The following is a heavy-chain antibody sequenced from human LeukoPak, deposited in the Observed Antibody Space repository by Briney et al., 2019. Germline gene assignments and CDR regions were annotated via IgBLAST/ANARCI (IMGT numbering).Heavy chain of an antibody. Sequence: SETLSLTCAVYGGSFSGYYWSWIRQPPGKGLEWIVEINHSGSASYHPSLKSRVTISVDTSKNQFSLKLNSVTAADTAVYYCTRGQTGSYVYYYYYGMDVWGQGTTVTVSS. CDR3: TRGQTGSYVYYYYYGMDV. V-gene: IGHV4-34*01. CDR2: INHSGSA. CDR1: GGSFSGYY. J-gene: IGHJ6*02. D-gene: IGHD3-9*01.